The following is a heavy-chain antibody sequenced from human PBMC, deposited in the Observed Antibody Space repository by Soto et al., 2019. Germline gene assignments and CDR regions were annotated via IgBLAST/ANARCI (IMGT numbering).Heavy chain of an antibody. J-gene: IGHJ4*02. Sequence: QVQLQESGPGLMKPSGTLSLTCAVSGGSISSTNWWSWVRQPPGKGLEWIGEIYHSGSTNYNPSLESRVTISVDKSKNQFSLKLSSVPAADTAVYYCARVWDFSSAWVDYWGQGTLVTGSS. CDR2: IYHSGST. D-gene: IGHD6-19*01. V-gene: IGHV4-4*02. CDR1: GGSISSTNW. CDR3: ARVWDFSSAWVDY.